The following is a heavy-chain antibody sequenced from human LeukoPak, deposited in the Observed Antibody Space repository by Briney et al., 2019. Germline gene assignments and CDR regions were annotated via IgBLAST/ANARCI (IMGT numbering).Heavy chain of an antibody. CDR2: IYSGGST. CDR3: AREGLRGVFDY. J-gene: IGHJ4*02. V-gene: IGHV3-53*01. D-gene: IGHD4-17*01. Sequence: GGSLRLSCAASGFTFSSYAMHWVRQAPGKGLEWVSVIYSGGSTYYADSVKGRFTISRDNSKNTLYLQMNSLRAEDTAVYYCAREGLRGVFDYWGQGTLVTVSS. CDR1: GFTFSSYA.